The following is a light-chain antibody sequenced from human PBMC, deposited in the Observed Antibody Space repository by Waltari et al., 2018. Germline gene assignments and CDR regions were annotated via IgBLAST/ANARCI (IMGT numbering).Light chain of an antibody. CDR2: DVS. Sequence: QSALTQPASVSGSPGQSITISCTGTSSDVGLYNLVSWYLQHPGKAPKLMIYDVSQRPSGVSNRFSGSKSGNTASLTISGLLAEDEADYYCSSYAGGSTLVFGGGTKLTVL. V-gene: IGLV2-23*02. CDR3: SSYAGGSTLV. CDR1: SSDVGLYNL. J-gene: IGLJ3*02.